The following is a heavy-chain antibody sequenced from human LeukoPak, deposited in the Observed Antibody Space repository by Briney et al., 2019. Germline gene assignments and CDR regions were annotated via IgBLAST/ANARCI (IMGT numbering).Heavy chain of an antibody. Sequence: PGGSLRLSCAASGFTFSSYWMSWVRQAPGKGLEWVAVISYDGSNKYYADSVKGRFTISRDNSKNTLYLQMNSLRAEDTAVYYCAKDRSLNDWGQGTLVTVSS. V-gene: IGHV3-30*18. CDR3: AKDRSLND. CDR2: ISYDGSNK. CDR1: GFTFSSYW. J-gene: IGHJ4*02.